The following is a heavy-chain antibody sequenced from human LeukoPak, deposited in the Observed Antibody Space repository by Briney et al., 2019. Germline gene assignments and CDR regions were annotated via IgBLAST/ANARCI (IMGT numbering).Heavy chain of an antibody. CDR1: GFIFSNYA. Sequence: GGSLRPSCAVSGFIFSNYAMSWVRQAPGKGLEWVSAISGGGDSTFYTDSVKGRFTISRDNTKNTLYLQMNSLRGDDTAVYYCAKSYSYYHMDDWGKGTSVTVSS. CDR2: ISGGGDST. J-gene: IGHJ6*03. CDR3: AKSYSYYHMDD. V-gene: IGHV3-23*01.